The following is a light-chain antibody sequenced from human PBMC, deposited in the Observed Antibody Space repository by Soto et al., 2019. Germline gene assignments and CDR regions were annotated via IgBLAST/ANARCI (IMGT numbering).Light chain of an antibody. CDR3: GSYRSHNSPYV. CDR1: SSDVGGYNY. Sequence: QSALTQPASVSGSPGQSITISCTGTSSDVGGYNYVSWYQQHPGKAPKLMIYEVSNRPSGVSNRFSGSKSGNAASLTISGLQAEDEADYYCGSYRSHNSPYVFGTGTKVTVL. CDR2: EVS. J-gene: IGLJ1*01. V-gene: IGLV2-14*01.